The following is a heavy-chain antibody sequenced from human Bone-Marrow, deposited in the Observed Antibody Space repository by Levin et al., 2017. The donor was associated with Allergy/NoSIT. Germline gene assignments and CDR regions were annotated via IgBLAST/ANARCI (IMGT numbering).Heavy chain of an antibody. D-gene: IGHD6-19*01. J-gene: IGHJ4*02. Sequence: PGGSLRLSCAASGFTFSSYWMSWVRQAPGKGLEWVANIKQDGSEKYYVDSVKGRFTISRDNAKNSLYLQMNSLRAEDTAVYYCARVDGIAVAGTHDYWGQGTLVTVSS. V-gene: IGHV3-7*03. CDR1: GFTFSSYW. CDR3: ARVDGIAVAGTHDY. CDR2: IKQDGSEK.